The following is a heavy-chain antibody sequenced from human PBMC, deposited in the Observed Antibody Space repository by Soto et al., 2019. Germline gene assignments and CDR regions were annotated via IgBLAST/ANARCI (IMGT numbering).Heavy chain of an antibody. V-gene: IGHV4-34*01. CDR1: GGSFSGYY. J-gene: IGHJ6*02. CDR3: ARRIQLWFRAYYYYRMDV. Sequence: AWETLSLTCAVYGGSFSGYYWSWVRQPPVNGLEWIGEINHSGSTKYNPSLKSRVTISVDTSKNQFSLKLSSVTAADTAVYYCARRIQLWFRAYYYYRMDVWGQGTTVTVSS. CDR2: INHSGST. D-gene: IGHD5-18*01.